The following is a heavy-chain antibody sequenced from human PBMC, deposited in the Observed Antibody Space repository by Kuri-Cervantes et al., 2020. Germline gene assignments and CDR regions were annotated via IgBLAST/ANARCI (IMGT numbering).Heavy chain of an antibody. CDR2: ISVYNGDT. D-gene: IGHD5-18*01. J-gene: IGHJ4*02. CDR3: ARDSTPYNYGYDH. CDR1: GYTFTNYG. Sequence: ASVKVSCKVSGYTFTNYGISWVRQAPGQGLEWMGWISVYNGDTNYAKQFQGRVTMTTDTSTGKAYMQLRSLRSDDTAEYYCARDSTPYNYGYDHWGQGTLVTVSS. V-gene: IGHV1-18*01.